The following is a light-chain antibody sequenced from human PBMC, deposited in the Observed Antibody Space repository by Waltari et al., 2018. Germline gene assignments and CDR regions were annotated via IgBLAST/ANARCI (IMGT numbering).Light chain of an antibody. Sequence: DIQMTQSPSTVSASIGDRVTITCRASQSISTWLAWYQQKPGKAPKLLIYKASSLETGVPSRFSGSGSGTEFTLTISSLQPDDFAIYYCQQYNTYMTFGQGTKVEFK. CDR3: QQYNTYMT. J-gene: IGKJ1*01. CDR1: QSISTW. V-gene: IGKV1-5*03. CDR2: KAS.